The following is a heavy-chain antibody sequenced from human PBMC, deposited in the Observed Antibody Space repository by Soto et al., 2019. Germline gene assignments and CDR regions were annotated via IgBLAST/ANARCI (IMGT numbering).Heavy chain of an antibody. Sequence: QVHLVQSGAEVKKPGASVKVSCKGSGYAFTTYGITWVRQAPGQGLEWMGWISAHNGNTNYAQKLQGRVTVTRDTSTSTAYMELRSLRSDDTAVYYCARGRYGDYWGQRALVTVSS. J-gene: IGHJ4*02. CDR1: GYAFTTYG. CDR2: ISAHNGNT. CDR3: ARGRYGDY. V-gene: IGHV1-18*01. D-gene: IGHD1-1*01.